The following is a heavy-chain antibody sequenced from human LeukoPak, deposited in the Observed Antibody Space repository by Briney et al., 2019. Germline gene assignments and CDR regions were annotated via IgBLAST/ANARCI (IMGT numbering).Heavy chain of an antibody. J-gene: IGHJ6*03. CDR3: ARVGSEGFYYYYYMDV. D-gene: IGHD2-15*01. Sequence: SETLSLTCTVSGGSISSYYWSWIRQPPGKGLEWIGYIYYSGSTNYNPSLKSRVTISVDTSKNQFSLKLSSVTAADTAVYYCARVGSEGFYYYYYMDVWGKGTTVTVSS. CDR2: IYYSGST. V-gene: IGHV4-59*01. CDR1: GGSISSYY.